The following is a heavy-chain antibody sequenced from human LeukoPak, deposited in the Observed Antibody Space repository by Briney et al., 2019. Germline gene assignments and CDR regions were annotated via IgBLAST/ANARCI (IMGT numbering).Heavy chain of an antibody. V-gene: IGHV2-70*01. D-gene: IGHD3-10*01. Sequence: ESGPALVKPTQTLTLTCTFSGFSLSTSGMCVSWIRQPPGKALEWLALIDWDDDKYHSTSLKTRLTISKDTSKNQVVLIMTSMDPVDTATYYCARTLYYGSGSYYNQFGAFDIWGQGTMVTVSS. J-gene: IGHJ3*02. CDR2: IDWDDDK. CDR1: GFSLSTSGMC. CDR3: ARTLYYGSGSYYNQFGAFDI.